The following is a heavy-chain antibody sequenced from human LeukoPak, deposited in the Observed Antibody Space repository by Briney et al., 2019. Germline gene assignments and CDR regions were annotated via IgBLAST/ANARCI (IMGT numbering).Heavy chain of an antibody. J-gene: IGHJ4*02. CDR3: ARDGTGSSSNLFDY. V-gene: IGHV1-69*01. D-gene: IGHD6-6*01. CDR2: IIPIFGTA. CDR1: GTTFSSYT. Sequence: SVKVSCEAFGTTFSSYTISWVRQAPGQGLEWMGGIIPIFGTANYAQKFQGRVTITADESTSTAYMELSSLRSEDTAVYYCARDGTGSSSNLFDYWGQGTLVTVSS.